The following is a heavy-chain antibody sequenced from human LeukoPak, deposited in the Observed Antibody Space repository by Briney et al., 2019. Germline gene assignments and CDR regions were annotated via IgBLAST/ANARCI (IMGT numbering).Heavy chain of an antibody. CDR1: GGTISSSSYY. Sequence: SETLSLTCTVSGGTISSSSYYWGWIRQPPGKGLEWIGSIYYSGTTYYNPSLKSRVTISVDTSKSQFSLRLTSVTAADRAVYYCARHVRFLEWLSSYYFDYWGQGTLVTVSS. J-gene: IGHJ4*02. V-gene: IGHV4-39*01. D-gene: IGHD3-3*01. CDR2: IYYSGTT. CDR3: ARHVRFLEWLSSYYFDY.